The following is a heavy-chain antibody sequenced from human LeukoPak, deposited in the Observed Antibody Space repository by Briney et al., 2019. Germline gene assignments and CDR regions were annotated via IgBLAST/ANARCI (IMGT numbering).Heavy chain of an antibody. J-gene: IGHJ4*02. V-gene: IGHV1-18*01. D-gene: IGHD6-13*01. CDR2: ISVYNGNT. CDR1: GYTFTSYG. CDR3: ARPIAAAGLYYFDY. Sequence: ASVKVSCKASGYTFTSYGISWVRQAPGQGLEWMGWISVYNGNTNCAQKLQGRVTMTTDTSTSTAYMELRSLRSDDTAVYYCARPIAAAGLYYFDYWGQGSLVTVSS.